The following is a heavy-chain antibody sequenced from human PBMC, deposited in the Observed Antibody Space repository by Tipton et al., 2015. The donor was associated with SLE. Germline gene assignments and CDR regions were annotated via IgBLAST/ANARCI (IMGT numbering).Heavy chain of an antibody. D-gene: IGHD5-12*01. CDR3: ATSGYDFLSWFDP. Sequence: TLSLTCTVSGGSISGHYWSWIRQTPGKGLEWIAYIYHSGSTNYNPSLKSRVTISVDTSKNQFSLKLSSVTAADTAVYYCATSGYDFLSWFDPWGQGTPVTVSS. CDR2: IYHSGST. V-gene: IGHV4-59*11. CDR1: GGSISGHY. J-gene: IGHJ5*02.